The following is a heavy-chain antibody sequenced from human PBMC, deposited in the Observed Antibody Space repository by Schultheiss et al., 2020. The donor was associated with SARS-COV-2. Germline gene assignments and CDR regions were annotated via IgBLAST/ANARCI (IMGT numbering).Heavy chain of an antibody. J-gene: IGHJ4*02. Sequence: GGSLRLSCAASGFTFSSYAMSWVRQAPGKGLEWVSVIYSGGSTYYADSVKGRFTISRDNSKNTLYLQMNSLRAEDTAVYYCAKGESGYFDYWGRGTLVTVSS. CDR1: GFTFSSYA. CDR3: AKGESGYFDY. D-gene: IGHD3-3*01. CDR2: IYSGGST. V-gene: IGHV3-23*03.